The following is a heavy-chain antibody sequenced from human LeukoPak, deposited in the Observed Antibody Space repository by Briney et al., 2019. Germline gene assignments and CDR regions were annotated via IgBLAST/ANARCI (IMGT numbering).Heavy chain of an antibody. V-gene: IGHV3-9*01. CDR1: GFTFDDYA. Sequence: PGGSLRLSCAASGFTFDDYAMHWVRQAPGKGLEWVSGISWNSGSIGYADSVKGRFTISRDNAKNSLYLQMNCLRAEDTALYYCAKDLGMTTVTTFDYWGQGTLVTVSS. J-gene: IGHJ4*02. D-gene: IGHD4-11*01. CDR2: ISWNSGSI. CDR3: AKDLGMTTVTTFDY.